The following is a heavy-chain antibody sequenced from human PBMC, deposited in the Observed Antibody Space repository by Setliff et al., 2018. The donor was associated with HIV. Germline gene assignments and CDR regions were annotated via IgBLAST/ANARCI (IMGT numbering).Heavy chain of an antibody. Sequence: SETLSLTCTVSGGSIGGYYWSWIRQPPGTGLEWLGCIYSGGSTNYNPSLESRVTISLDTSKNQFSLRLTSVTAADTAVYYCARVRSYGSAYDAFDVWGKGTTVTVSS. J-gene: IGHJ3*01. CDR2: IYSGGST. CDR3: ARVRSYGSAYDAFDV. CDR1: GGSIGGYY. V-gene: IGHV4-4*08. D-gene: IGHD3-10*01.